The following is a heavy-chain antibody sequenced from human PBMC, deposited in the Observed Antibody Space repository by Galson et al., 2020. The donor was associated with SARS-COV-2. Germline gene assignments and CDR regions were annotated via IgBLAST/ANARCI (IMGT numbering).Heavy chain of an antibody. CDR2: ITHRGGT. V-gene: IGHV4-30-2*01. Sequence: SETLSLTCAVSGTSISSGSYSWNWLRQPPGKGLEWIGYITHRGGTYYNPSLKSRVTISGDRSKNQFSLRLSSVTAADTAVYYCARLHYGEYAPEAFDIWGPGTRVTVAS. D-gene: IGHD4-17*01. J-gene: IGHJ3*02. CDR1: GTSISSGSYS. CDR3: ARLHYGEYAPEAFDI.